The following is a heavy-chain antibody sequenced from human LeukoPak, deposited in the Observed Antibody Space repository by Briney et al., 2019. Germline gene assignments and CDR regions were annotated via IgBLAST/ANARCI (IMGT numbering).Heavy chain of an antibody. D-gene: IGHD6-19*01. Sequence: SETLSLTCAVSGYSISSGYYWGWIRQPPGKGLERIGSIYHSGSTYYNPSLKSRVTISVDTSKNQFSLKLSSVTAADTAVYYCARVGAVAGFGYWGQGTLVTVSS. V-gene: IGHV4-38-2*01. CDR3: ARVGAVAGFGY. J-gene: IGHJ4*02. CDR2: IYHSGST. CDR1: GYSISSGYY.